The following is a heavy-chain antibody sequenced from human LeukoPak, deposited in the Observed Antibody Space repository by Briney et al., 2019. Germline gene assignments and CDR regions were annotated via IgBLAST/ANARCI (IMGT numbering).Heavy chain of an antibody. J-gene: IGHJ4*02. CDR1: GGSISSSSYY. CDR2: IYYSGST. CDR3: ARQSRSYDSSGYYY. V-gene: IGHV4-39*01. Sequence: SETLSLTCTVSGGSISSSSYYWGWIRQPPGKGLEWIGSIYYSGSTYYNPSLKSRVTISVDTSKNQFSLKLSSVTAADTAVYYCARQSRSYDSSGYYYWGQGTLVTVSS. D-gene: IGHD3-22*01.